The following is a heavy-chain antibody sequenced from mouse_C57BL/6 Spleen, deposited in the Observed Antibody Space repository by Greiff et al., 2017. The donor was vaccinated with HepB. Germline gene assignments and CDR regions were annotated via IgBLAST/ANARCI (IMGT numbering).Heavy chain of an antibody. CDR1: GFTFSDYY. V-gene: IGHV5-16*01. Sequence: EVKLMESEGGLVQPGSSMKLSCTASGFTFSDYYMAWVRQVPEKGLEWVANINYDGSSTYYLDSLKSRFIISRDNAKNILYLQMSSLKSEDTATYYCARDHYYYGSSYVGAMDYWGQGTSVTVSS. J-gene: IGHJ4*01. D-gene: IGHD1-1*01. CDR2: INYDGSST. CDR3: ARDHYYYGSSYVGAMDY.